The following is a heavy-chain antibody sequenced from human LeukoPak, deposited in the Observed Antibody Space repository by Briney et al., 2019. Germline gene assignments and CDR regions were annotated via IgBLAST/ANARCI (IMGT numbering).Heavy chain of an antibody. CDR1: GFTFSSYG. J-gene: IGHJ5*02. V-gene: IGHV3-33*01. CDR3: ARDYYGSGSYHNWFDP. Sequence: PGRSLRLSCAASGFTFSSYGMHWVRQAPGKGLEWVAVIWYDGSNKYYADSVKGRFTTSRDNSKNTLYLQMNSLRAEDTAVYYCARDYYGSGSYHNWFDPWGQGTLVTVSS. CDR2: IWYDGSNK. D-gene: IGHD3-10*01.